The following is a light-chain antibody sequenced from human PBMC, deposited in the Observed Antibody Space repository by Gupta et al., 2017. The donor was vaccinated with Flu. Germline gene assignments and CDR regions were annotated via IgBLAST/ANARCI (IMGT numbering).Light chain of an antibody. Sequence: EIVLTQSPGTLSLSPGERATLSCRASHNVASGYLAWYQQSPGQAPRLLIYGTSIRVTGIPDRFSGSGSGTDFTLTVSRREPEDFAVYYCQQCGSSYPLTFGQGTRLEIK. CDR2: GTS. CDR3: QQCGSSYPLT. J-gene: IGKJ5*01. V-gene: IGKV3-20*01. CDR1: HNVASGY.